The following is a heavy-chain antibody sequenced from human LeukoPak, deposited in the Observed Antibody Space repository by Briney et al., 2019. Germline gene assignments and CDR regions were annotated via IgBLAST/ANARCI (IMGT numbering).Heavy chain of an antibody. CDR3: ARGPRDYDESIRYNWFDP. V-gene: IGHV1-8*01. CDR2: MNPKSGNT. D-gene: IGHD4-17*01. J-gene: IGHJ5*02. Sequence: ASVRVSCKASGYTFSNYDINWVRQATGQGLDWMGWMNPKSGNTGYAQKFQGRVTMTRDTSISTAYMELSSLTSDDTAVYYCARGPRDYDESIRYNWFDPWGQGTLVTVSS. CDR1: GYTFSNYD.